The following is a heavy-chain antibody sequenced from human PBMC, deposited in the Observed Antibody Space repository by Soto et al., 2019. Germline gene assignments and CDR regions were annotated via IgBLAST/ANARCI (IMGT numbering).Heavy chain of an antibody. CDR3: ARENLSYCISTSCLYNWFDP. CDR1: GGTFSSYA. J-gene: IGHJ5*02. D-gene: IGHD2-2*01. V-gene: IGHV1-69*12. Sequence: QVQLVQSGAEVKKPGSSVKVSCKASGGTFSSYAISWVRQAPGQGLEWMGGIIPIFGTANYAQKFQGRVTITADESTSTAYMELSSLRSEDTAVYYCARENLSYCISTSCLYNWFDPWGQGTLVTVSS. CDR2: IIPIFGTA.